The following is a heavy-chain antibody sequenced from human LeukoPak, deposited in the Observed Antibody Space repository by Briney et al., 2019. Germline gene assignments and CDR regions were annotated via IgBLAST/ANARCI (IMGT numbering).Heavy chain of an antibody. Sequence: SETLSLTCAVYGGSFSGYYWSWIRQPPGKGLEWIGEINHSGSTNYNPSLKSRVTISVDTSKNQFSLKLSSVTAADTAVYYCAREPRDCSGGSCPKNWFDPWGQGTLVNVSS. CDR2: INHSGST. CDR3: AREPRDCSGGSCPKNWFDP. D-gene: IGHD2-15*01. CDR1: GGSFSGYY. J-gene: IGHJ5*02. V-gene: IGHV4-34*01.